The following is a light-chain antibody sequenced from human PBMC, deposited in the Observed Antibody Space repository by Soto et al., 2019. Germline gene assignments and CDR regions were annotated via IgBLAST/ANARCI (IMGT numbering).Light chain of an antibody. J-gene: IGKJ1*01. Sequence: EIVLTQSPGTLSLSPGERATLSCRASQSVSGSYLAWYQQKPGQAPRLLIYGASSRATGIPDRFSGSGSGTDFTLTISRLEPEDFAVYYCQQYDSYSGPFGQGTKVEIK. CDR1: QSVSGSY. V-gene: IGKV3-20*01. CDR2: GAS. CDR3: QQYDSYSGP.